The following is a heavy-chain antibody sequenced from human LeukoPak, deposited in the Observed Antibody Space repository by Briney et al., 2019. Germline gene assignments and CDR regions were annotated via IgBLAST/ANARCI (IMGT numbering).Heavy chain of an antibody. CDR1: GGTFSSYA. CDR2: IIPVFGTA. J-gene: IGHJ4*02. V-gene: IGHV1-69*05. CDR3: ARDAPSAGAY. D-gene: IGHD2-2*01. Sequence: ASVKVSCKASGGTFSSYAISWVRQAPGQGLEWMGRIIPVFGTANYAQKFQGRVTITTDESTSTAYMELSSLRSEDTAVYYCARDAPSAGAYWGQGTLVTVSS.